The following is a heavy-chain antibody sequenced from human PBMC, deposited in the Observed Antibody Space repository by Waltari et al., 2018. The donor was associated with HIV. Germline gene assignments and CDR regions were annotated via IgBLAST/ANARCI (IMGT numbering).Heavy chain of an antibody. V-gene: IGHV3-23*01. D-gene: IGHD6-19*01. Sequence: EVHLLGSGGGLVPLGGSLRPSCEASGFPFRGSALGWVRQAPGKGLEWVSAISGSGGSTYYADSVKGRFTISRDNSKNTLYLQMNSLRAEDTAVYYCAKSRWLAFDYWGQGTLVTVSS. CDR2: ISGSGGST. CDR1: GFPFRGSA. CDR3: AKSRWLAFDY. J-gene: IGHJ4*02.